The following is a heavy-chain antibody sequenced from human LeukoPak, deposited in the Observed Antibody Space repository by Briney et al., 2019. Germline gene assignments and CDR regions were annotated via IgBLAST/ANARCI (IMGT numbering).Heavy chain of an antibody. Sequence: VASVKVSCKASGYTFTGYYMHWVRQAPGQGLEWMGWINPNSGGTNYAQKFQGWVTMTRDTSISTAYMELSRPRSDDTAVYYCARDELRGNFDYWGQGTLVTVSS. D-gene: IGHD1-26*01. V-gene: IGHV1-2*04. J-gene: IGHJ4*02. CDR3: ARDELRGNFDY. CDR1: GYTFTGYY. CDR2: INPNSGGT.